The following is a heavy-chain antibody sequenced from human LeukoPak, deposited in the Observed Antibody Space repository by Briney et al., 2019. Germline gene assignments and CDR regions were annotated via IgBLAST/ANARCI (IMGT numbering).Heavy chain of an antibody. CDR3: ARETVVGATLARGFDY. J-gene: IGHJ4*02. D-gene: IGHD1-26*01. V-gene: IGHV3-30-3*01. CDR1: GFTFSSYA. Sequence: PGGSLRLSCAASGFTFSSYAMHWVRQAPGKGLEWVAVISYDGSNKYYADSVKGRFTISRDNSKNTLYLQMNSLRAGDTAVYYCARETVVGATLARGFDYWGQGTLVTVSS. CDR2: ISYDGSNK.